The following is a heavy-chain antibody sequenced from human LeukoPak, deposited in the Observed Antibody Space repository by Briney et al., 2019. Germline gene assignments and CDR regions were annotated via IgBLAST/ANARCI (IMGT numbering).Heavy chain of an antibody. Sequence: GSLRLSCAASGFTFSSYAMHWVRQAPGKGLEWVAVISYDGSNKYYADSVKGRFTISRDNSKNTLYLQMNSLRAEDTAVYYCARDPRYCSSTSCYGFDYWGQGTLVTVSS. D-gene: IGHD2-2*01. CDR3: ARDPRYCSSTSCYGFDY. CDR1: GFTFSSYA. V-gene: IGHV3-30*04. J-gene: IGHJ4*02. CDR2: ISYDGSNK.